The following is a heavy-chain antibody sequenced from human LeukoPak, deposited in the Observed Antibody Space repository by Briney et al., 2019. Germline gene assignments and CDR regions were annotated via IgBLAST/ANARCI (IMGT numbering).Heavy chain of an antibody. CDR2: ISGSGGST. J-gene: IGHJ4*02. CDR1: GFTFSSYA. Sequence: QTGGSLRLSCAASGFTFSSYAMSWVRQAPGKGLEWVSAISGSGGSTYYADSVKGRFTISRDNSKNTLYLQMNSLRAEDTAVYYCASGEGTTVTTYNFDYWGQGTLVTVSS. D-gene: IGHD4-17*01. CDR3: ASGEGTTVTTYNFDY. V-gene: IGHV3-23*01.